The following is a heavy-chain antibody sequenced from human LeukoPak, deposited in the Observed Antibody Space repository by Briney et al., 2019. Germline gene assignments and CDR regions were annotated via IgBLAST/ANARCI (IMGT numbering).Heavy chain of an antibody. CDR1: GFTFSGPW. J-gene: IGHJ4*02. CDR2: INDDGSST. D-gene: IGHD2-2*01. Sequence: GGSLRLSCAASGFTFSGPWMHWVRQAPGKGLMWVSRINDDGSSTRHADSVKGRFTISRDNAKSTLYLQMNSLRAEDTAVYYCARVSGPGMNEYYHLWGQGTLVTVSS. CDR3: ARVSGPGMNEYYHL. V-gene: IGHV3-74*01.